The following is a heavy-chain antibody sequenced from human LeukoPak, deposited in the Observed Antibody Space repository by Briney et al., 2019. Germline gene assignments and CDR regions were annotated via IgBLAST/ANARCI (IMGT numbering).Heavy chain of an antibody. D-gene: IGHD4-17*01. CDR3: ARMEMTTAVLFDY. CDR1: GFTFSSYA. Sequence: GGSLRLSCAASGFTFSSYAMSWVRQAPGKGLEWVSAISGSGGSTYYADSVKGRFTISRDNAKNSLYLQMNSLRAEDTAVYYCARMEMTTAVLFDYWGQGTLVTVSS. V-gene: IGHV3-23*01. CDR2: ISGSGGST. J-gene: IGHJ4*02.